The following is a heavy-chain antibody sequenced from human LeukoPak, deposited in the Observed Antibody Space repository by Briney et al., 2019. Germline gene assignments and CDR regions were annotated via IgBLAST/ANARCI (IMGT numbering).Heavy chain of an antibody. V-gene: IGHV4-34*01. CDR2: INHSGST. CDR1: GGSFSGYY. J-gene: IGHJ4*02. D-gene: IGHD3-22*01. CDR3: ARGGPYYDSSGYYFDY. Sequence: SETPSLTCAVYGGSFSGYYWSWIRQPPGKGLEWIGEINHSGSTNYNPSLKSRVTISVDTSKNQFSLKLSSVTAADTAVYYCARGGPYYDSSGYYFDYWGQGTLVTVSS.